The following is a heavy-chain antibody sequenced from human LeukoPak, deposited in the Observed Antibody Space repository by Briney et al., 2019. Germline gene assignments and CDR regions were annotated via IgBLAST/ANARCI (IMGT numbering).Heavy chain of an antibody. Sequence: ASETLSLTCAVYGGSFSGYYWSWIRQPPGKGLEWIGEINHSGSTNYNPSLKSRVTISVDTSKNQFSLKLSSVTAADTAVYYCARGFRRYFDWLLSGGLDYWGQGTLVTVSS. CDR2: INHSGST. D-gene: IGHD3-9*01. V-gene: IGHV4-34*01. J-gene: IGHJ4*02. CDR3: ARGFRRYFDWLLSGGLDY. CDR1: GGSFSGYY.